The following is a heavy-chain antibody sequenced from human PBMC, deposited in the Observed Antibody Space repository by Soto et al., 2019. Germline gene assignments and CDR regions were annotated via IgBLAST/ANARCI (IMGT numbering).Heavy chain of an antibody. D-gene: IGHD4-17*01. CDR3: ARAGKGDHDYGDYATLWYYGMDV. V-gene: IGHV1-69*02. J-gene: IGHJ6*02. Sequence: QVQLVQSGAEVKKPGSSVKVSCKASGGTFSSYTISWVRQAPGQGLEWMGRIIPILGIANYAQKFQGRVTITADKSTSTAYMELSSLRSEDTAVYYCARAGKGDHDYGDYATLWYYGMDVWGQGTTVTVSS. CDR1: GGTFSSYT. CDR2: IIPILGIA.